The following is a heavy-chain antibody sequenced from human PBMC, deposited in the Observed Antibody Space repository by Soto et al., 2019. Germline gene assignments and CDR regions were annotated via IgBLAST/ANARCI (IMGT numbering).Heavy chain of an antibody. CDR3: ARGDVNYYDSSGIFDY. CDR1: GGSISSYY. CDR2: IYYSGST. Sequence: SETLSLTCTVSGGSISSYYWSWIRQPPGKGLEWIGYIYYSGSTNYNPSLKSRVTISVDTSKNQFSLKLSSVTAADTAVYYCARGDVNYYDSSGIFDYWGQGTLVTVSS. V-gene: IGHV4-59*08. D-gene: IGHD3-22*01. J-gene: IGHJ4*02.